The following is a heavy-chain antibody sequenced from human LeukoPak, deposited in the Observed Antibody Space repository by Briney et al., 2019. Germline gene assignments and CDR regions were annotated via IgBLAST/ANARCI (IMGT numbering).Heavy chain of an antibody. Sequence: SETLSLTCTVSGDSISSNNRYWGWIRQPPGKGLEWIGSFYFGGSNYYSPSLRSRVIISLDTSKSQFSLALNFVTAAGTALYYCASSHSATWYDDWGQGALVTVS. D-gene: IGHD6-13*01. CDR3: ASSHSATWYDD. V-gene: IGHV4-39*07. CDR2: FYFGGSN. J-gene: IGHJ4*02. CDR1: GDSISSNNRY.